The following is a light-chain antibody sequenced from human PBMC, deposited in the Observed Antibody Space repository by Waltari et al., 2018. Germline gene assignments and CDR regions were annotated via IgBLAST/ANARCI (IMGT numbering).Light chain of an antibody. J-gene: IGKJ5*01. CDR1: QAIRND. CDR3: LQDYNYPLT. Sequence: AIEMTQSPSSLSASLGDRVTITCRASQAIRNDLGWYQQKPGKTPKLLIYAASTLLNGVPSRFSCSGSGTNFTLTITSLQPGDFATYYCLQDYNYPLTFGQGTRLE. V-gene: IGKV1-6*01. CDR2: AAS.